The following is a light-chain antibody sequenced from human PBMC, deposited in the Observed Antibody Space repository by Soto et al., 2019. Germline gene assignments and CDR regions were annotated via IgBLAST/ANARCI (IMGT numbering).Light chain of an antibody. V-gene: IGKV4-1*01. CDR3: QQYYSTPIT. CDR1: QSVLYSSNNKNY. J-gene: IGKJ5*01. CDR2: WAS. Sequence: DIVMTQSPDSLAVSLGERATINCKSSQSVLYSSNNKNYLAWYQQKPGQPPKLLIYWASTRESGVPDRFSGSGSGTDFTLTISSLQAEDVAVYYCQQYYSTPITFGQGTRWRL.